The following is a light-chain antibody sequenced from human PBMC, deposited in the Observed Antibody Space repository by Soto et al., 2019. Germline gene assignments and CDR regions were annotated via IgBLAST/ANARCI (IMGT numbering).Light chain of an antibody. CDR1: QSVSRY. Sequence: EIVLTQSPATLSLSPGERDTLSCRASQSVSRYLAWYQQKPGQAPRLLIYDASNRATGIPARFSGSGSGTDFTLTITSLEPEDFAVYYCQQRSDLGTFGGGTKVEIK. CDR3: QQRSDLGT. CDR2: DAS. V-gene: IGKV3-11*01. J-gene: IGKJ4*01.